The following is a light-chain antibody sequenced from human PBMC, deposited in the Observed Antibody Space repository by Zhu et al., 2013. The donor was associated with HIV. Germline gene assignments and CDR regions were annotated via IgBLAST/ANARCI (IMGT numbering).Light chain of an antibody. Sequence: EIVLMQSPGSLSLSRGESATLSCRASQTVSYRHIAWYHQKPGQPPRLLLYGSSNRAPGIPDRFSGSGSGTDFTLTITGLEPEDFAVYCCQQYGSSPGTFGQGTKVEIK. J-gene: IGKJ1*01. CDR3: QQYGSSPGT. V-gene: IGKV3-20*01. CDR2: GSS. CDR1: QTVSYRH.